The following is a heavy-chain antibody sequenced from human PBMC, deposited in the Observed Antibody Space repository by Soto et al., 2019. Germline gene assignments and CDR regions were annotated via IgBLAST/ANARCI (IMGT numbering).Heavy chain of an antibody. Sequence: SVKVSCKASGGTFSSYSISWVRQAPGQGLEWMGGIIPIFGTANYAQKFQGRVTITADESTSTAYMELSSLRSEGTAVYYCARDPRARYDAFDIWGQGTMVTVSS. V-gene: IGHV1-69*13. CDR2: IIPIFGTA. CDR3: ARDPRARYDAFDI. CDR1: GGTFSSYS. J-gene: IGHJ3*02. D-gene: IGHD3-16*02.